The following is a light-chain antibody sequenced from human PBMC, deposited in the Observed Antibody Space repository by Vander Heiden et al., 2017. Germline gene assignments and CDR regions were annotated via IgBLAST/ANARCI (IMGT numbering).Light chain of an antibody. CDR2: STN. V-gene: IGLV8-61*01. J-gene: IGLJ3*02. CDR1: SGSVSTSYY. CDR3: VLYMGSGYWV. Sequence: QTVVTQEPSCSVSPGGPVTLTCGLSSGSVSTSYYPSWYQQTPGQAPRTLIYSTNTRSSGVPDRFSGSILGNKAALTITGAQADDESDYYCVLYMGSGYWVFGGGTKLTVL.